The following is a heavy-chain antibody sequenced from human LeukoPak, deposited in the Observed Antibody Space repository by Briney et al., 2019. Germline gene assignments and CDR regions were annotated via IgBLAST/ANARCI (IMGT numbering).Heavy chain of an antibody. Sequence: GGSLRLSCAASGFTFSSYAMSWVRQAPGKGLEWVSAISGSGGSTHYADSVKGRFTISRDNSKNTLYLQMNSLRAEDTAVYYCAKDLMRITTTGGYWGQGTLVTVSS. D-gene: IGHD3-3*01. V-gene: IGHV3-23*01. J-gene: IGHJ4*02. CDR1: GFTFSSYA. CDR2: ISGSGGST. CDR3: AKDLMRITTTGGY.